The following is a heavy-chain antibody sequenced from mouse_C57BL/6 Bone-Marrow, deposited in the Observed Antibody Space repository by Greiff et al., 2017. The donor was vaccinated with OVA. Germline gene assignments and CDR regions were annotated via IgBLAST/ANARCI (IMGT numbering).Heavy chain of an antibody. Sequence: EVQLQESGPGLVKPSQSLSLTCSVTGYSITSGYYWNWIRQFPGNKLEWRGYISYDGSNNYNPSLKNRISITRDTSKNQFFLKLNSVTTEDTATYYCARDYYWYFDVWGTGTAVTVSS. V-gene: IGHV3-6*01. J-gene: IGHJ1*03. CDR3: ARDYYWYFDV. CDR1: GYSITSGYY. CDR2: ISYDGSN.